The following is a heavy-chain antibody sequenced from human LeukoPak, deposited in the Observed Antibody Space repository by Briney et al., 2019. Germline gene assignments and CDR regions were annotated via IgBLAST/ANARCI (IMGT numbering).Heavy chain of an antibody. CDR2: ISSSGST. V-gene: IGHV4-61*02. CDR1: GDSISSGDYY. Sequence: SETLSLTCTVSGDSISSGDYYWSWIRQPAGKGLEWIGRISSSGSTNYNPSLKSRVTISVDTSKNQFSLKLSSATAADTAVYYCARAPSDSSGYSSYYYYMDVWGKGTTVTVSS. J-gene: IGHJ6*03. CDR3: ARAPSDSSGYSSYYYYMDV. D-gene: IGHD3-22*01.